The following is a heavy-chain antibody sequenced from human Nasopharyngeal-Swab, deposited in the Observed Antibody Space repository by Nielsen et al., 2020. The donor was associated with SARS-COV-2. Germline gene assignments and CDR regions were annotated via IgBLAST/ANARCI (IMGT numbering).Heavy chain of an antibody. Sequence: GESLKISCAASGFTFSSYSMNWVRQAPGKGLEWVSSISSSSSYIYYADSVKGRFTISRDNAKNSLYLQMNSLRAEDTAVYYCARVDGYGSGSYSDYWGQGTLVTVSS. CDR1: GFTFSSYS. V-gene: IGHV3-21*01. CDR3: ARVDGYGSGSYSDY. CDR2: ISSSSSYI. J-gene: IGHJ4*02. D-gene: IGHD3-10*01.